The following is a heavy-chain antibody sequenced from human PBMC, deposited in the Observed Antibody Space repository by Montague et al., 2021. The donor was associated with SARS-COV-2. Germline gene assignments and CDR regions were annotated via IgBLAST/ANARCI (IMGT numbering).Heavy chain of an antibody. CDR2: IYSNGDT. Sequence: SETLSLTCTVSGASMSGYHWSWIWQPAGKALEWIGRIYSNGDTTYNPSLKSRLTMSVDPSERQFPLKLTSVGVADTAIYYCARGSEYYYHPFDYWGHGNLVTVSS. CDR1: GASMSGYH. V-gene: IGHV4-4*07. D-gene: IGHD2/OR15-2a*01. CDR3: ARGSEYYYHPFDY. J-gene: IGHJ4*01.